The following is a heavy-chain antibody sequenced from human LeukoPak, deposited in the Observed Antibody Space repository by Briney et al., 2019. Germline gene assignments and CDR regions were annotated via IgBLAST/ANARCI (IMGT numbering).Heavy chain of an antibody. V-gene: IGHV4-34*01. J-gene: IGHJ4*02. Sequence: SETLSLTCAVYGGSFSGNYWSWIRQPPGKGLEWIGEINHSGSTNYNPSLKSRVTISVDTSKNQFSLKLSSVTAADTAVYYCARGGDILTPQQGLYYFDYWGQGTLVTVSS. D-gene: IGHD3-9*01. CDR1: GGSFSGNY. CDR2: INHSGST. CDR3: ARGGDILTPQQGLYYFDY.